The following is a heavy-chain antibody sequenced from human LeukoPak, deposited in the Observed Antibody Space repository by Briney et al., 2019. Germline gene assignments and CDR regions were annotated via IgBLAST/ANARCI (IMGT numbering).Heavy chain of an antibody. CDR2: ISYDGSNK. CDR3: ARDHAMTGYSYGRYFDY. CDR1: GFPFSSYA. J-gene: IGHJ4*02. Sequence: GGSLRLSRAASGFPFSSYAMHWARQAPGKGLEWVAVISYDGSNKYYADSVKGRFTVSRDNSKNTLYLQMNSLRAEDTAVYYCARDHAMTGYSYGRYFDYWGQGTLVTVSS. V-gene: IGHV3-30*04. D-gene: IGHD5-18*01.